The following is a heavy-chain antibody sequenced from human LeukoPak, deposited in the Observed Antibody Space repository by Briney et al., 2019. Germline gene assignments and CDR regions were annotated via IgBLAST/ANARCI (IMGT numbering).Heavy chain of an antibody. CDR1: GGSISSSSYY. CDR2: IYYSGST. D-gene: IGHD3-22*01. V-gene: IGHV4-39*01. Sequence: PSETLSLTCTVSGGSISSSSYYWGWIRQPPGKGLEWIGSIYYSGSTYYNPSLKSRVTISVDTSKNQFSLKLSSVTAADTAVYYCASLSDYYDSSLTFDYWGQGTLVTVSS. J-gene: IGHJ4*02. CDR3: ASLSDYYDSSLTFDY.